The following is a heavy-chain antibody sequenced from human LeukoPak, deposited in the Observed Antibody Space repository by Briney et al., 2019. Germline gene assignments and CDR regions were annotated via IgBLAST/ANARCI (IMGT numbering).Heavy chain of an antibody. V-gene: IGHV3-23*01. CDR3: AKCQYAHDSTSSWYGVDY. D-gene: IGHD6-13*01. CDR1: GFTFSSYA. Sequence: PGGSLRLSCAASGFTFSSYAMSWVRQAPGKGLEWVSAISGSGGSTYYADSVKGRFTISRDNSKNTLYLQMNSLRAEDTAVYYCAKCQYAHDSTSSWYGVDYWGQGTLVTVSS. J-gene: IGHJ4*02. CDR2: ISGSGGST.